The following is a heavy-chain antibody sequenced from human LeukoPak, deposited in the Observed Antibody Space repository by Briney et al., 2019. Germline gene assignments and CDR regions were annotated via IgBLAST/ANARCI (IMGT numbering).Heavy chain of an antibody. CDR2: IYTSGST. V-gene: IGHV4-4*07. D-gene: IGHD1-26*01. CDR1: GGSISSYY. J-gene: IGHJ4*02. CDR3: ARGVLVGATFDY. Sequence: SETLPLTCTVSGGSISSYYWSWIRQPAAKGLEWIGRIYTSGSTNYNPSLKSRVTMSVDTSKNQFSLKLSSVTAADTAVYYCARGVLVGATFDYWGQGTLVTVSS.